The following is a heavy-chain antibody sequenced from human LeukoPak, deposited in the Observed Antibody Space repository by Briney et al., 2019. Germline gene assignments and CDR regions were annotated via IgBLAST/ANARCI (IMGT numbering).Heavy chain of an antibody. V-gene: IGHV3-7*03. D-gene: IGHD3-3*01. CDR2: IELDGSEK. Sequence: GGSLRLSCVASGFTFGKYWMSWVRQAPGKGLEWVANIELDGSEKNYVDSVKGRFTISRDNTKNSLYLQMNSLRAEDTAVFYCARDQYDTWSRRGNFDSWGQGTLVIVSS. CDR1: GFTFGKYW. CDR3: ARDQYDTWSRRGNFDS. J-gene: IGHJ4*02.